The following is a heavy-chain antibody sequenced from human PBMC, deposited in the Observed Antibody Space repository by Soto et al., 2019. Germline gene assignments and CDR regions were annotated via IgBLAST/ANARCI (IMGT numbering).Heavy chain of an antibody. Sequence: GGSLRLSCAASGFNFGNYAISWVRQAPGKGPEWVSSIGGGGNTYYADSVKGRFTISRDNSKNTVFLQMNTLRADDAAVYYCAKPRNTWSYPLILDFDSWGQGTLVTVSS. J-gene: IGHJ4*02. CDR1: GFNFGNYA. V-gene: IGHV3-23*01. CDR2: IGGGGNT. CDR3: AKPRNTWSYPLILDFDS. D-gene: IGHD1-26*01.